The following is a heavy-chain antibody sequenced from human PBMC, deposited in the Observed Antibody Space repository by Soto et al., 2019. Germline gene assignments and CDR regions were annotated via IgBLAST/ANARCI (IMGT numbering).Heavy chain of an antibody. CDR3: AKAFLTETTNY. Sequence: GGSLRLSCAAAGFSFTKYVMNWVRQAAGKGLEWVSGISGTGGITYYADSEQGRFVISRDNSKNTVFLHINSLRPEDTAVYYCAKAFLTETTNYWCQGALLTASS. D-gene: IGHD1-1*01. CDR1: GFSFTKYV. V-gene: IGHV3-23*01. J-gene: IGHJ4*02. CDR2: ISGTGGIT.